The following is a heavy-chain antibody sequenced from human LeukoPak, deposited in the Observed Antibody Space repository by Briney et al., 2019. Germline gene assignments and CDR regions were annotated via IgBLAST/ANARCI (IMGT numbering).Heavy chain of an antibody. CDR1: GYTFTNYW. Sequence: GESLKISCKGSGYTFTNYWIGWVRQMPGKGLGWMGSIYPSDSDTKYSPSFQGQVTISADKSITTAYLQWSSLKASDSAMYYCARLIPGYSLFDYWGQGTPVTVSS. CDR2: IYPSDSDT. CDR3: ARLIPGYSLFDY. V-gene: IGHV5-51*01. J-gene: IGHJ4*02. D-gene: IGHD5-18*01.